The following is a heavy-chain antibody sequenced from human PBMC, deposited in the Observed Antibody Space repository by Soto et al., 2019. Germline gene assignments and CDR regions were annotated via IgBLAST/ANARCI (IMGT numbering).Heavy chain of an antibody. D-gene: IGHD6-19*01. J-gene: IGHJ4*02. CDR3: AKTTSGPDS. CDR2: ISGSTGGT. CDR1: GFTFASYG. V-gene: IGHV3-23*01. Sequence: GGSLRLSCVVSGFTFASYGMTWVRQAPGKGLEWVSAISGSTGGTHYADSVKGRFTISRDNSKNTLYLQMNSLRAEDTAVYYCAKTTSGPDSWGQGTLVTVSS.